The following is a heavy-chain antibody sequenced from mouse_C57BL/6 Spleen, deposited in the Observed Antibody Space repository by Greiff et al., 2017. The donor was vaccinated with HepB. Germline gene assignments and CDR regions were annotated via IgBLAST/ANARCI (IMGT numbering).Heavy chain of an antibody. CDR2: IYPGDGDT. CDR1: GYAFSSYW. CDR3: ARGIDSSGYPFAY. Sequence: QVQLKESGAELVKPGASVKISCKASGYAFSSYWMNWVKQRPGKGLERIGQIYPGDGDTNYNGKFKGKATLTADKSSSTAYMQLSSLTSEDSAVYFCARGIDSSGYPFAYWGQGTLVTVSA. J-gene: IGHJ3*01. V-gene: IGHV1-80*01. D-gene: IGHD3-2*02.